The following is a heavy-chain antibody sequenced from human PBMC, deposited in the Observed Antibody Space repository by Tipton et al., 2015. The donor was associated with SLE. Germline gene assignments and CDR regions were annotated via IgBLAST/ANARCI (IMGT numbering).Heavy chain of an antibody. J-gene: IGHJ6*03. V-gene: IGHV1-18*01. D-gene: IGHD3-3*01. CDR1: GYTFTSYG. CDR3: ARGSDYDFWSGYYWGDYYYMDV. CDR2: ISAYNGNT. Sequence: QLVQSGAEVKKPGASVKVSCKASGYTFTSYGISWVRQAPGQGLEWMGWISAYNGNTNYAQKLQGRVTMTTDTSTSTAYMELRSLRSDDTAVYYCARGSDYDFWSGYYWGDYYYMDVWGKGTTVTVSS.